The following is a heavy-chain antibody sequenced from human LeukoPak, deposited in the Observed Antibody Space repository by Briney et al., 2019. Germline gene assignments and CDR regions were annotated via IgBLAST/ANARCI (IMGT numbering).Heavy chain of an antibody. V-gene: IGHV3-9*01. Sequence: QTGRPLRLSCAASGFTFDDYAMHWVRQAPGKGLEWVSGISWNSGSIGYADSVKGRFTISRDNAKNSLYLQMNSLRAEDTALYYCAKDLSALLPGAHNYMDVWGKGTTVTISS. CDR1: GFTFDDYA. D-gene: IGHD3-3*02. J-gene: IGHJ6*03. CDR3: AKDLSALLPGAHNYMDV. CDR2: ISWNSGSI.